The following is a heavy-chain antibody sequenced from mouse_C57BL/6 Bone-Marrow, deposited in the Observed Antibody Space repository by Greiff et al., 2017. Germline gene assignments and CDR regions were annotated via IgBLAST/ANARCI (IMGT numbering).Heavy chain of an antibody. CDR3: ARGVNYGGYYFDY. J-gene: IGHJ2*01. Sequence: VQRVESGAELVKPGASVKMSCKASGYTFTTYPIEWMKQNHGKSLEWIGNFHPYNDDTKYNEKFKGKATLTVEKSSSTVYLELSRLTSDDSAVYYGARGVNYGGYYFDYWGQGTTRTVSS. CDR1: GYTFTTYP. V-gene: IGHV1-47*01. CDR2: FHPYNDDT. D-gene: IGHD2-4*01.